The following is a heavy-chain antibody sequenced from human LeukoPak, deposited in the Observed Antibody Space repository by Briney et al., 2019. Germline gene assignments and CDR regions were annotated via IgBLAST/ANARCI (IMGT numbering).Heavy chain of an antibody. J-gene: IGHJ4*02. CDR1: GYTFTSYY. Sequence: ASVKVSCKASGYTFTSYYMHWVRQAPGQGLEWMGIINPSGGSTSYAQKFQGRVTMTRDTSTSTVYMELSSLRSEDTAVYYCAVQYYDILTGYLAPNFDYWGQGTLVTVSS. V-gene: IGHV1-46*01. CDR2: INPSGGST. CDR3: AVQYYDILTGYLAPNFDY. D-gene: IGHD3-9*01.